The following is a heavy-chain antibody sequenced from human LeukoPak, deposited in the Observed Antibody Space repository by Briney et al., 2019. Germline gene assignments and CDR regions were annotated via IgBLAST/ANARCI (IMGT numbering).Heavy chain of an antibody. J-gene: IGHJ4*02. D-gene: IGHD3-10*01. Sequence: GGSLRHSCAASGFTLSTYAMHCVRQAPGKGGEWVAVISYDGNNKYYAHSVKGRFTISRDNSMHTLYLQMNSLRAEDTAVYYCARDNYGFDYWGRETLVTVSS. V-gene: IGHV3-30-3*01. CDR1: GFTLSTYA. CDR3: ARDNYGFDY. CDR2: ISYDGNNK.